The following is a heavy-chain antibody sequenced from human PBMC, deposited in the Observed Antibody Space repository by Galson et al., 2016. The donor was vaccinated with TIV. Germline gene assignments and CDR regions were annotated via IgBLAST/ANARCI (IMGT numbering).Heavy chain of an antibody. D-gene: IGHD4-23*01. CDR1: GASFSNGDYY. Sequence: TLSLTCTVSGASFSNGDYYWGWIRQSPGKGLEWIGYIYYSGSTNYSPSLKSRLTLSVDRSKNQFSMVLTSVTAAGTAVYYCARVCGKYYYGMDVWGQGTTVTVSS. CDR2: IYYSGST. J-gene: IGHJ6*02. CDR3: ARVCGKYYYGMDV. V-gene: IGHV4-30-4*01.